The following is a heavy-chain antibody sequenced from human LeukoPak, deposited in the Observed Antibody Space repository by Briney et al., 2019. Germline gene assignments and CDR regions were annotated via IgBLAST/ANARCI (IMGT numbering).Heavy chain of an antibody. J-gene: IGHJ4*02. V-gene: IGHV1-2*02. CDR2: INPNSGGT. D-gene: IGHD3-3*01. Sequence: ASVKVSCKASGYTFTGYYMHWVRQAPGQGLEWMGWINPNSGGTNYAQKFQGRVTMTRDTSISTAYMELSRLRSDDTAVYYCARGSYDFWSGCFDYWGQGTLVTVSS. CDR1: GYTFTGYY. CDR3: ARGSYDFWSGCFDY.